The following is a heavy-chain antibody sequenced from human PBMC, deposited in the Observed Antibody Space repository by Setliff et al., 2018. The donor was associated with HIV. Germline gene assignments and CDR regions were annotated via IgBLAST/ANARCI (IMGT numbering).Heavy chain of an antibody. CDR1: GTSITDSFYH. Sequence: PSETLSLTCTVSGTSITDSFYHWSWIRQPAGRGLEWIGHIYPSGGTDYNPSLKSRVTISLDTSKSQFSLNLSSVTAADTAVYYCARHVGYSSSSLDCWGQGTLVTAPQ. D-gene: IGHD6-6*01. J-gene: IGHJ4*02. CDR3: ARHVGYSSSSLDC. CDR2: IYPSGGT. V-gene: IGHV4-61*09.